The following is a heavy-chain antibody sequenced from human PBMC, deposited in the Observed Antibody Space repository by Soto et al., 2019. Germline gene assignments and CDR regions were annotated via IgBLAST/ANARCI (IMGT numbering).Heavy chain of an antibody. CDR3: AKVRVTVTTLGDGIGY. D-gene: IGHD4-17*01. Sequence: VQLLESGGGLVQPGGSLRLSCAASGFTFSSYAMSWVRQAPGKGLEWVSAISGSGGSTYYADSVKGRFTISRDNSKNTLYRQMNSLRAEDTAVYYCAKVRVTVTTLGDGIGYWGQGTLVTVSS. J-gene: IGHJ4*02. V-gene: IGHV3-23*01. CDR1: GFTFSSYA. CDR2: ISGSGGST.